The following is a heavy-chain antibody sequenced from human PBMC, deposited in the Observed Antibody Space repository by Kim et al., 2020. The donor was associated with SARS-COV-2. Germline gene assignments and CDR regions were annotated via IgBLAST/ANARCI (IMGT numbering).Heavy chain of an antibody. CDR3: AKSGNYIAAAGFDY. D-gene: IGHD6-13*01. V-gene: IGHV3-23*01. Sequence: SVTGRFTNSRDKSTNTINLQISSLRAEDTAVYYCAKSGNYIAAAGFDYWGQGTLVTVSS. J-gene: IGHJ4*02.